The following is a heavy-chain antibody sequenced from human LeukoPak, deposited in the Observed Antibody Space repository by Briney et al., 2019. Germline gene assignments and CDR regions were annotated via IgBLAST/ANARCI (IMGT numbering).Heavy chain of an antibody. J-gene: IGHJ3*02. CDR1: GFTFSSYS. V-gene: IGHV3-48*01. CDR3: ARAGPALLLGYCSSTSCSRNDAFDI. CDR2: ISSSSSSTI. Sequence: GGSLRLSCAASGFTFSSYSMTWVRQAPGKGLEWVSYISSSSSSTIYYADSVKGRFTISRDNSKNTLYLQVNSLRAEDTAVYYCARAGPALLLGYCSSTSCSRNDAFDIWGQGTMVTVSS. D-gene: IGHD2-2*01.